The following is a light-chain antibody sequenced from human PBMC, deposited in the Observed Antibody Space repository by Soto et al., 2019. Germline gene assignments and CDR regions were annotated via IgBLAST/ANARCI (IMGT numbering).Light chain of an antibody. J-gene: IGKJ4*01. CDR2: DAS. Sequence: EVVLTQSPATLSLSPXEXXILSCRASQDINTYLGWYQQKPGQPPRLLIYDASNRASGIPARFSGSGSGTDFTLTIDTLESEDFAIYYCQHRYNWPLTFGAGTKVEIK. CDR1: QDINTY. CDR3: QHRYNWPLT. V-gene: IGKV3-11*01.